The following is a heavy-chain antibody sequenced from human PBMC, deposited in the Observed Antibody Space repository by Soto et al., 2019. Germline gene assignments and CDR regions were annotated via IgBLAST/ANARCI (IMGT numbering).Heavy chain of an antibody. J-gene: IGHJ4*02. CDR2: IYSSGST. CDR1: GFTVSNNY. V-gene: IGHV3-53*01. CDR3: ARGYSYTQPVFDY. Sequence: GGSLRFSCAASGFTVSNNYMTWVRQAPGKGLEWVSFIYSSGSTYYADSVKGRFTISRDNFKNTLYLQMNSLRAEDTAVYYCARGYSYTQPVFDYWGLGTLVTVSS. D-gene: IGHD5-18*01.